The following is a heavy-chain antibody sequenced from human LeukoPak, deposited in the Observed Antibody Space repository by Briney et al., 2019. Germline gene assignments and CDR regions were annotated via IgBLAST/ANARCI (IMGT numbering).Heavy chain of an antibody. CDR2: IIPIFGTA. CDR1: GGTFSSYA. V-gene: IGHV1-69*13. D-gene: IGHD2-2*02. J-gene: IGHJ5*02. Sequence: ASVKVSCKASGGTFSSYAISWVRQAPVQGLEWMGGIIPIFGTANYAQKFQGRVTITADESTSTAYMELSSLRSEDTAVYYCASGGVVVPAAIGNWFDPWGQGTLVTVSS. CDR3: ASGGVVVPAAIGNWFDP.